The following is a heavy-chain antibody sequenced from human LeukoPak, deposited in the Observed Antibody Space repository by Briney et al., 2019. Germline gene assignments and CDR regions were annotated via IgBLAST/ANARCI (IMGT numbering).Heavy chain of an antibody. D-gene: IGHD4-23*01. CDR3: TSDLPGGYSNYFDD. J-gene: IGHJ4*02. V-gene: IGHV3-15*01. CDR1: GFTFTNAW. CDR2: IKSRVSGGTT. Sequence: TGGSHRLSCAASGFTFTNAWMSWVRQAPGKGLEWVGRIKSRVSGGTTDYAAPVKGRFTISRDESKNTLHLQMDSLRTEDTAVYYCTSDLPGGYSNYFDDWGQGTLVTVSS.